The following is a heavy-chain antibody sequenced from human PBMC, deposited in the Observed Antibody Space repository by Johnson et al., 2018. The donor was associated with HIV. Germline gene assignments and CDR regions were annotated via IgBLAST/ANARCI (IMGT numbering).Heavy chain of an antibody. D-gene: IGHD3-22*01. V-gene: IGHV3-53*01. CDR3: ARGDDSSAWGAFDI. CDR1: GFTVSRSY. Sequence: VQLVESGGGLIQPGGSLRFSCAGSGFTVSRSYMSWVRQAPGKGLEWVSVIYSGGSTYYADSVKGRFTISRDNSKNTLYLQMNSLRAEDTAVYYCARGDDSSAWGAFDIWGQGTMVTVSS. J-gene: IGHJ3*02. CDR2: IYSGGST.